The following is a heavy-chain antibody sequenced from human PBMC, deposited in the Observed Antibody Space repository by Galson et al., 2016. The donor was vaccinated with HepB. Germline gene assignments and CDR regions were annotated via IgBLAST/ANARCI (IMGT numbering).Heavy chain of an antibody. CDR3: AIQGGAWLPSET. J-gene: IGHJ5*02. CDR2: ISYHGRDE. V-gene: IGHV3-30*03. CDR1: GFTFSNVG. Sequence: SLRLSCAASGFTFSNVGMQWVRQAPGKGLEWVAVISYHGRDENVADSVKGRFTISRDNSKNTLYLQMNRLRPEDTALYYCAIQGGAWLPSETWGQGTLVTVSS. D-gene: IGHD3-22*01.